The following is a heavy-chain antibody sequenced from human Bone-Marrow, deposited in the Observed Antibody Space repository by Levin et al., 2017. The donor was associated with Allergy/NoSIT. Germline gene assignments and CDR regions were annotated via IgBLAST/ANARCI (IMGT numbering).Heavy chain of an antibody. V-gene: IGHV1-69*06. CDR1: GGIFSTYV. CDR3: AGSSSGTGQFDH. J-gene: IGHJ4*02. CDR2: IVPIFGTT. Sequence: GASVKVSCKASGGIFSTYVISWVRQAPGQGLEWMGGIVPIFGTTHYAQKLQGRITITADKSTSTAYMELSRLRSEDTAVYYCAGSSSGTGQFDHWGQGTLVTVSS. D-gene: IGHD6-6*01.